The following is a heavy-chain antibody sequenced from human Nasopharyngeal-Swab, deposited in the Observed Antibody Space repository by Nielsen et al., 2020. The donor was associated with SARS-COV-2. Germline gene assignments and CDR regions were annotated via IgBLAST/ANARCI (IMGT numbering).Heavy chain of an antibody. CDR1: GFTFSSYS. Sequence: GESLKISCAASGFTFSSYSMNWVRQAPGKGLEWVSSISSSSSYIYYAGSVKGRFTISRDNAKNSLYLQMNSLRAEDTAVYYCAKAGSREYYYYYGMDVWGQGTTVTVSS. J-gene: IGHJ6*02. CDR3: AKAGSREYYYYYGMDV. V-gene: IGHV3-21*01. CDR2: ISSSSSYI. D-gene: IGHD3-10*01.